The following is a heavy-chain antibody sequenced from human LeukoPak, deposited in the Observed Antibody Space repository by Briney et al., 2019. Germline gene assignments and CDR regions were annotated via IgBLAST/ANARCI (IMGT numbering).Heavy chain of an antibody. Sequence: GGSLRLSCAASGFPFSHYAMFWVRQAPGKGLEWVSVIYSGGSTYYADSVKGRFTISRDNSKNTLYLQMNSLRAEDTAVYYCARGNGDSFDYWGQGTLVTVSS. V-gene: IGHV3-53*01. J-gene: IGHJ4*02. CDR1: GFPFSHYA. CDR2: IYSGGST. D-gene: IGHD4-17*01. CDR3: ARGNGDSFDY.